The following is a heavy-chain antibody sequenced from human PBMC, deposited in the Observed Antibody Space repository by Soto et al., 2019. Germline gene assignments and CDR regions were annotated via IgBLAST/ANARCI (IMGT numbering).Heavy chain of an antibody. CDR1: GFSLSNARMG. J-gene: IGHJ3*02. V-gene: IGHV2-26*01. Sequence: QVTLKESGPVLVKPTETLTLTCTVSGFSLSNARMGVSWIRQPPGKALEWLAHIFSNDEKSYSTSLKSRLTISKDTSRSQVVLTMTYMDPVDTATYYCARADSSGWYRSGAFDIWGQGTMVTVSS. CDR3: ARADSSGWYRSGAFDI. CDR2: IFSNDEK. D-gene: IGHD6-19*01.